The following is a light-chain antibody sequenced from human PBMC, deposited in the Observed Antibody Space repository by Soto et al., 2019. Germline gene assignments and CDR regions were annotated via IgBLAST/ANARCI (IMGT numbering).Light chain of an antibody. Sequence: QSVLTQPPSVSAAPGQKVTISCSGSSSNIGNNYVSWYQQLPGTAPKLLIYENNKRPSGIPDRFSGSKSGASATLDITGLQTGDEADFYCGTWDSSLSGGVFGTGTKLTVL. CDR2: ENN. CDR3: GTWDSSLSGGV. CDR1: SSNIGNNY. J-gene: IGLJ1*01. V-gene: IGLV1-51*01.